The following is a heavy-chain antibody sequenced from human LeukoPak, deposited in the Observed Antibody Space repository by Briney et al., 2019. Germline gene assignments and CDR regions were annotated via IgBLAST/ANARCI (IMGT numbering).Heavy chain of an antibody. J-gene: IGHJ4*02. D-gene: IGHD3-3*01. CDR2: INHSGST. Sequence: SETLSLTCAVYGGSFSGYYWSWIRQPPGKGLEWIGEINHSGSTNYNPSLKSRVTISLDTSKNQFSLHLKSVTAADTAVYFCAGRYDFWSGSLAYWGQGTPVTVSS. CDR1: GGSFSGYY. V-gene: IGHV4-34*01. CDR3: AGRYDFWSGSLAY.